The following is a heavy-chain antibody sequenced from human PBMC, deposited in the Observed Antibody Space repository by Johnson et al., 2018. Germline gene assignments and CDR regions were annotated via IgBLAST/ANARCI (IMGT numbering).Heavy chain of an antibody. CDR2: IWFDGSYK. D-gene: IGHD5-18*01. J-gene: IGHJ3*01. V-gene: IGHV3-33*01. Sequence: QVQLVQSGGGVVQPEKSLRLSCAASGFPFSAFGLNWVRQAPGKGLEWVAVIWFDGSYKDYADSVKGRFTASRDNTKNSVWLQMNRLTDEDTGVYYCVRSPAGYRLADLWGQGTMVSVSS. CDR1: GFPFSAFG. CDR3: VRSPAGYRLADL.